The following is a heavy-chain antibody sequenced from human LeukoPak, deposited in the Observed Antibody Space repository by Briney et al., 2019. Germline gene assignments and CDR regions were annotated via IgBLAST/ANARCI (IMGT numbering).Heavy chain of an antibody. CDR1: GFTFTSSA. Sequence: GSSVKVSCKGSGFTFTSSAMQWGRQARGERLERRGCSVVGSGETNYAQKFQKRDTITRNMSTSPAYMELSSLRSEDTAVYYCAAATYYDFWSGYPDAFDIWGQGTMVTVSS. D-gene: IGHD3-3*01. J-gene: IGHJ3*02. CDR3: AAATYYDFWSGYPDAFDI. V-gene: IGHV1-58*02. CDR2: SVVGSGET.